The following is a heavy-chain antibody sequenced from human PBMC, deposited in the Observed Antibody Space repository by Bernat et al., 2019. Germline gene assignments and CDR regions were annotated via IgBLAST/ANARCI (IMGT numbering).Heavy chain of an antibody. J-gene: IGHJ4*02. D-gene: IGHD6-6*01. CDR1: GFTFSSYG. CDR3: ARAYGSSSRRWWTLDY. V-gene: IGHV3-33*01. Sequence: QVQLVESGGGVVQPGRSLRLSCAASGFTFSSYGMHWVRQAPGKGLEWVAVIWYDGSNKYYADSVKGRFTISRDNSKNTLYLQMNSLRAEDTAVYYCARAYGSSSRRWWTLDYWGQGTLVTVSS. CDR2: IWYDGSNK.